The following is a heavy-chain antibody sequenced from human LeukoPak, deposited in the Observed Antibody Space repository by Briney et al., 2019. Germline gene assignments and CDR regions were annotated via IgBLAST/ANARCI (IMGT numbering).Heavy chain of an antibody. CDR2: IRYDGSNK. V-gene: IGHV3-30*02. D-gene: IGHD6-19*01. J-gene: IGHJ2*01. CDR1: GFTFSSYG. CDR3: AKGGTRVKAVAGRTHWYFDL. Sequence: PGGSLRLSCAASGFTFSSYGMHWVRQAPGKGLEWVAFIRYDGSNKYYADSVKGRFTISRDNSKNTLYLQMNSLRAEDTAVYYCAKGGTRVKAVAGRTHWYFDLWGRGTLVTVSS.